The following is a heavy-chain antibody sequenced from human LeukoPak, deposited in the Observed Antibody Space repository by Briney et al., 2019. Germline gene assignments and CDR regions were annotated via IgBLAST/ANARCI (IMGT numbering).Heavy chain of an antibody. Sequence: ASVKVSCKASGYTFTSYDINWVRQTTGQGLEWMGWMNPNSGNTGYAQKFQGRVTMTRNTSISTAYMELSSLRSEDTAVYYCARASVGAKIRYSFDYWGQGTLVTVSS. CDR2: MNPNSGNT. J-gene: IGHJ4*02. D-gene: IGHD1-26*01. CDR3: ARASVGAKIRYSFDY. V-gene: IGHV1-8*01. CDR1: GYTFTSYD.